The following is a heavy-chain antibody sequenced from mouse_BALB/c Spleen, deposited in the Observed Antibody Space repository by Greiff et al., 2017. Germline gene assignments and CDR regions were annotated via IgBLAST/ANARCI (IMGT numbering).Heavy chain of an antibody. CDR2: ISYSGST. CDR3: ARSYDGYSPFAY. Sequence: VQLKESGPGLVKPSQSLSLTCTVTGYSITSDYAWNWIRQFPGNKLEWMGYISYSGSTSYNPSLKSRISITRDTSKNQFFLQLNSVTTEDTATYYCARSYDGYSPFAYWGQGTLVTVSA. V-gene: IGHV3-2*02. D-gene: IGHD2-3*01. J-gene: IGHJ3*01. CDR1: GYSITSDYA.